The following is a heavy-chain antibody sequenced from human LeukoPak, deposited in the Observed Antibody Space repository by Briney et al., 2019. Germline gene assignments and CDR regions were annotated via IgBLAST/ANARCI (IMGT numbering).Heavy chain of an antibody. V-gene: IGHV1-18*01. CDR3: ASHSGGYAY. CDR1: GYTFTNYG. J-gene: IGHJ4*02. CDR2: ISAYNGHT. Sequence: ASVKVSCKASGYTFTNYGVTWVRQAPGEGLEWMGWISAYNGHTKYAQRLQGRVTMTTDTSTSTAYMELRSLRSDDTAVYYCASHSGGYAYWGQGTLVTVSS. D-gene: IGHD5-12*01.